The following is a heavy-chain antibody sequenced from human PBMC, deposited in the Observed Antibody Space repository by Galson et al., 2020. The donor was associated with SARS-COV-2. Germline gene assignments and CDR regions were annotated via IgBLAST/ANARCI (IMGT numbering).Heavy chain of an antibody. D-gene: IGHD6-19*01. Sequence: GGSLRLSCEASGFTFGDYAMSWVRQAPGKGLEWVATVSPGGDRTDFADSVRGRFTLSRDNSKNILYLQMNSLRVEDTAVYYCAKTGRPPAGTGKWDYFDYWGQGTLVTVSS. CDR1: GFTFGDYA. J-gene: IGHJ4*02. CDR3: AKTGRPPAGTGKWDYFDY. V-gene: IGHV3-23*01. CDR2: VSPGGDRT.